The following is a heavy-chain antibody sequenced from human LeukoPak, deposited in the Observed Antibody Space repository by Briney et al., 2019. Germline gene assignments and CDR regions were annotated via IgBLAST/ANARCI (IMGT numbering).Heavy chain of an antibody. CDR3: AKDDGWVQYAN. CDR2: ISSSSSYI. J-gene: IGHJ4*02. V-gene: IGHV3-21*04. D-gene: IGHD5-24*01. Sequence: GGSLRLSCAASGFTFSSYSMNWVRQAPGKGLEWVSSISSSSSYIYSADSVKGRFTISRDNAKNSLYLQMNSLRVEDTAVYYCAKDDGWVQYANWGQGTLVTVSS. CDR1: GFTFSSYS.